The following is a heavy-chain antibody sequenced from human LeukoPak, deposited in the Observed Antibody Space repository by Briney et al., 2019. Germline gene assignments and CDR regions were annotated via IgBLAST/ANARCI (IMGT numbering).Heavy chain of an antibody. CDR1: GYSISSGYY. D-gene: IGHD3-9*01. Sequence: SETLSLTCAVSGYSISSGYYWGWIRQPPGKGLEWIGSIYHSGSTYYNPSLKSRVTISVDTSKNQFSLKLSSVTAADTVVYYCARDAYDWLLPGGYYYMDVWGKGTTVTVSS. CDR3: ARDAYDWLLPGGYYYMDV. J-gene: IGHJ6*03. CDR2: IYHSGST. V-gene: IGHV4-38-2*02.